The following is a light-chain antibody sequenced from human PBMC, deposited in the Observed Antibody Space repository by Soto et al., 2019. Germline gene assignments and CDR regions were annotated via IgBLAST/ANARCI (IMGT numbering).Light chain of an antibody. CDR3: SSYSTISNLV. CDR2: DVI. Sequence: QSVLTQPASVSGSPGQSITISCSGTNTDVGAYDYVSWYQQHPGKAPKLILYDVINRPSGVSDRFSGSKSGNTASLTISGLQAEDEAEYFCSSYSTISNLVFGTGTKFTV. J-gene: IGLJ1*01. V-gene: IGLV2-14*03. CDR1: NTDVGAYDY.